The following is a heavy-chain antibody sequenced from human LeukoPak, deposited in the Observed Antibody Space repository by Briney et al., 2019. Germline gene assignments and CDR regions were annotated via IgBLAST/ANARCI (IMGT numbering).Heavy chain of an antibody. J-gene: IGHJ6*02. CDR2: IKQDGSEK. V-gene: IGHV3-7*01. Sequence: GGSLRLSCAASGFTFTTYGMNWVRQAAGKGLEWVANIKQDGSEKYYVDSVKGRFTISRDNAKNSLYLQMNSLRAEDTAVYYCARGAVAGYYYYYYGMDVWGQGTTVTVSS. CDR3: ARGAVAGYYYYYYGMDV. D-gene: IGHD6-19*01. CDR1: GFTFTTYG.